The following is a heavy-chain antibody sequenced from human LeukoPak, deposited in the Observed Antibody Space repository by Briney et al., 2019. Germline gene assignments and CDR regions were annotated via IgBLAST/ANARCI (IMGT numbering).Heavy chain of an antibody. CDR1: GGSVSGHY. CDR2: IYYSGST. CDR3: ARDKRLLVRWGFDP. Sequence: ASETLSLTCTVSGGSVSGHYWSWIRQPPGKGLEWIGNIYYSGSTNYNPSLKSRVTISVDKSKNQFSLKLSSVTAADTAVYYCARDKRLLVRWGFDPWGQGTLVTVSS. V-gene: IGHV4-59*02. J-gene: IGHJ5*02. D-gene: IGHD3-10*01.